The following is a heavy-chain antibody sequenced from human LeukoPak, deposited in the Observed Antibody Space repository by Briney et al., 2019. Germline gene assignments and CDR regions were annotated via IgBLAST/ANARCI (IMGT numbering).Heavy chain of an antibody. D-gene: IGHD3-3*01. CDR1: GFSLKNFA. CDR3: TRSVGFGFDY. Sequence: GGSLRLSCAVSGFSLKNFALPWVRQAPGKGLEWVGRIRDRSDGHATSYAESVTGRFTISKDDSRNTAYLHMNNLKSDDSAMYFCTRSVGFGFDYWGQGTPAAVSS. J-gene: IGHJ4*02. V-gene: IGHV3-73*01. CDR2: IRDRSDGHAT.